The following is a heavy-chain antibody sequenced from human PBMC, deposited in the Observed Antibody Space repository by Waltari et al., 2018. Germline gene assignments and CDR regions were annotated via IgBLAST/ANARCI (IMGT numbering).Heavy chain of an antibody. CDR1: GFTVSSTY. V-gene: IGHV3-53*01. CDR2: IYSGGST. D-gene: IGHD3-22*01. Sequence: EVQLVESGGGLIQPGGSLRLSCAASGFTVSSTYMSWVRQAPGKGLELVSVIYSGGSTYDADSVKGRFTISRDNSKNTLYLQMNSLRAEDTAVYYCARGISYYDSSGWGQGTLVTVSS. J-gene: IGHJ4*02. CDR3: ARGISYYDSSG.